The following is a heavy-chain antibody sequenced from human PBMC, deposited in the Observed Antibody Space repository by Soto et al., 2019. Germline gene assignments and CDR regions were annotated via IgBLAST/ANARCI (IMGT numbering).Heavy chain of an antibody. Sequence: QVQLVESGGGVAQPGRSLRLSCAASGFTFSSYGMHWVRQAPGKGLEWVAVISYDGSNKYYADSVKGRFTISRDNSKNTLYLQMNSLRAEDTAVYYCAKSVRSGWYLGVEWGQGTLVTVSS. CDR2: ISYDGSNK. CDR3: AKSVRSGWYLGVE. D-gene: IGHD6-19*01. CDR1: GFTFSSYG. J-gene: IGHJ4*02. V-gene: IGHV3-30*18.